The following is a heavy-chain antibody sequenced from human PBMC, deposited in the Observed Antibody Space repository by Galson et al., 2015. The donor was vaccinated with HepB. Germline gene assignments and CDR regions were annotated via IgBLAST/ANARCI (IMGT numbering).Heavy chain of an antibody. CDR2: ISSSSSTI. D-gene: IGHD2-2*01. CDR3: ARHIVVVPATEDAFDI. V-gene: IGHV3-48*02. Sequence: SLRLSCAASGFTFSSYSMNWVRQAPGKGLEWVSYISSSSSTIYYADSVKGRFTISRDNAKNSLYLQMNSLRDEDTAVYYCARHIVVVPATEDAFDIWGQGTMFTVSS. CDR1: GFTFSSYS. J-gene: IGHJ3*02.